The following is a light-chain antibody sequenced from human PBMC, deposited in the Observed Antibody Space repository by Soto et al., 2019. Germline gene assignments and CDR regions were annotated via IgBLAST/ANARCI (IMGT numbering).Light chain of an antibody. CDR3: QQRSNWLLT. J-gene: IGKJ4*01. Sequence: EIVMTQSPATLSVSPGERATLSCRASQSVGRNLAWYQQKPGQAPRLLIYGASTRATGIPARFSGSGSGTEFTLTISSLQSEDFAIYYCQQRSNWLLTFGGGTKVEIK. V-gene: IGKV3-15*01. CDR1: QSVGRN. CDR2: GAS.